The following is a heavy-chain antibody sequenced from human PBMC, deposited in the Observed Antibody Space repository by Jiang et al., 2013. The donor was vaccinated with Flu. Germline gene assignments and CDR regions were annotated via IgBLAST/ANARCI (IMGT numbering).Heavy chain of an antibody. D-gene: IGHD6-19*01. V-gene: IGHV5-10-1*01. J-gene: IGHJ4*02. Sequence: GAEVKKPGESLRISCKGSGYSFTSYWISWVRRCRERPGVDGEIDPSDSYTNYSPSFQGHVTISADKSISTAYLQWSSLKASDTAMYYCARTDSSGYKFDYWGQGTLVTVSS. CDR3: ARTDSSGYKFDY. CDR2: DPSDSYT. CDR1: GYSFTSYW.